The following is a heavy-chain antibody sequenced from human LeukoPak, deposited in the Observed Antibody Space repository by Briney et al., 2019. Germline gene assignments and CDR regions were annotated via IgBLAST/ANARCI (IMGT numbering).Heavy chain of an antibody. CDR1: GGSISSYY. CDR3: ARRGGEMATIDAFDI. Sequence: SETLSLTCTVSGGSISSYYWSWIRQPAGKGLEWIGRIYTSGSTNYNPSLKSRVTMSVDTSKNQFSLKLSSVTAADTAVYYCARRGGEMATIDAFDIWGQGTMVTVSS. J-gene: IGHJ3*02. CDR2: IYTSGST. D-gene: IGHD5-24*01. V-gene: IGHV4-4*07.